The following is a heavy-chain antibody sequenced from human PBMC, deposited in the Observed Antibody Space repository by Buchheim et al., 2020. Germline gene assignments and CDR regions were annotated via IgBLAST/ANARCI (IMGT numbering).Heavy chain of an antibody. CDR1: GFTFSSYG. J-gene: IGHJ4*02. CDR2: ISYDGSNK. Sequence: VQLVESGGGVVQPGRSLRLSCAASGFTFSSYGMHWVRQAPGKGLEWVAVISYDGSNKYYADSVKGRFTISRDNSKNTLYLQMNSLRAEDTAVYYCAKGLVATMGWYDDYWGQGTL. D-gene: IGHD5-12*01. V-gene: IGHV3-30*18. CDR3: AKGLVATMGWYDDY.